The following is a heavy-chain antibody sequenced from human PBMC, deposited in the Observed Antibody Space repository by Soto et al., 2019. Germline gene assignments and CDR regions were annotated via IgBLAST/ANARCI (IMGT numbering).Heavy chain of an antibody. J-gene: IGHJ3*02. D-gene: IGHD2-2*01. V-gene: IGHV1-18*01. Sequence: ASVKVSCKASGYTFTSYVISWVRQAPGQGLEWMGWISAYNGNTDYAQKLQGRVTMTTDTSTSTAYMELRSLRSDDTAVYYCAKDIVVVPAAVHAFDSCGQGTMVTVSS. CDR2: ISAYNGNT. CDR1: GYTFTSYV. CDR3: AKDIVVVPAAVHAFDS.